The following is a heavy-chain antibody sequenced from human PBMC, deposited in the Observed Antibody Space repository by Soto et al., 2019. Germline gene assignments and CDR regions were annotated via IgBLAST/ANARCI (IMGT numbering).Heavy chain of an antibody. J-gene: IGHJ6*02. Sequence: PSQTLSLTCAISGDSVSSNSAAWNWIRQSPSRGLEWLGRTYYRSKWYNDYAVSVKSRITINPDTSKNQFSLQLNSVTPEDTAVYYCARDRRDGYNPPGYYYYYYGMDVWGQGTTVTVSS. D-gene: IGHD5-12*01. CDR2: TYYRSKWYN. CDR1: GDSVSSNSAA. V-gene: IGHV6-1*01. CDR3: ARDRRDGYNPPGYYYYYYGMDV.